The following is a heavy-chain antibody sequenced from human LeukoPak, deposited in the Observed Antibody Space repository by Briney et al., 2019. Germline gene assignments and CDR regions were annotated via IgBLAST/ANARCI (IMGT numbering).Heavy chain of an antibody. CDR1: GFTFTTYS. CDR3: AREDPYIVALPADGRYFDC. V-gene: IGHV3-30-3*01. Sequence: PGGSLRLSCAASGFTFTTYSMHWVRQAPGKGLEWVAVISGDGNIKWTADSVKGRFTISRDNSKNTLYLQMNSLRAEDTAVHYCAREDPYIVALPADGRYFDCWGQGTLVAVSS. CDR2: ISGDGNIK. D-gene: IGHD2-2*01. J-gene: IGHJ4*02.